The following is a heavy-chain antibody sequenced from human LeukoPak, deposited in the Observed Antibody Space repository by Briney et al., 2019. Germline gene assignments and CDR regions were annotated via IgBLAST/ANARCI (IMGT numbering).Heavy chain of an antibody. CDR2: IYYSWST. CDR1: GGSISSTTYY. Sequence: PSETLSLTCTVSGGSISSTTYYWGWIRQPPGKGLEWIGTIYYSWSTYYIPSLKSRVTIAVHTSKNQFSLKLRSVTAADTAVFYCARNGPRTIFGIGFDYWGQGTLVTVSS. V-gene: IGHV4-39*01. CDR3: ARNGPRTIFGIGFDY. D-gene: IGHD3-3*01. J-gene: IGHJ4*02.